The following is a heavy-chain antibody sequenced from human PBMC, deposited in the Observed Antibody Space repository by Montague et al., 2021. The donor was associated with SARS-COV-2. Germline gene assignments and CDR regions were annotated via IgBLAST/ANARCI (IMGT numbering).Heavy chain of an antibody. V-gene: IGHV3-30*04. CDR3: VRDPGMNGLDI. J-gene: IGHJ3*02. Sequence: SRRSTCAASGFSFSSFSMHWVRQAPGKGLESLAVVSTDVNEKYYSGSVRGRFTISRDNSKNTVSLQVNSLKVEDTAVYYCVRDPGMNGLDIWGQGTRVTVSS. CDR1: GFSFSSFS. CDR2: VSTDVNEK. D-gene: IGHD2-8*01.